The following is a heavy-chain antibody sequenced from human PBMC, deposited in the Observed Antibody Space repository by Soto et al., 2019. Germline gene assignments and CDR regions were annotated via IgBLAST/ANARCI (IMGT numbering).Heavy chain of an antibody. J-gene: IGHJ4*02. CDR3: TKRKYCHSTTCYDY. V-gene: IGHV3-66*01. CDR1: GFTVSISY. D-gene: IGHD2-2*01. CDR2: VYSVGKA. Sequence: EVQLVESGGALVQPGGSLTLSCAASGFTVSISYMTWVRQVPGKGLEWVTIVYSVGKAYYADSVKGRFTVSRDTSKNTLLLQMSSLTAEDTTVYYCTKRKYCHSTTCYDYWGQGTLVTVSS.